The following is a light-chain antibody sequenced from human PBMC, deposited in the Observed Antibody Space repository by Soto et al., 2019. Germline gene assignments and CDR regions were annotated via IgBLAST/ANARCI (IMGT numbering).Light chain of an antibody. CDR2: DAS. J-gene: IGKJ1*01. V-gene: IGKV1-5*01. CDR3: QQSNGYPWT. Sequence: DIQRTQSPSTLSASVGDRVAITCRASQSISQWVAWYQKKPGRDPEILIYDASKLKSGVPSRFSGSGSGTEFSLTITRLQTDDSAMYDCQQSNGYPWTFGQWTKVDIK. CDR1: QSISQW.